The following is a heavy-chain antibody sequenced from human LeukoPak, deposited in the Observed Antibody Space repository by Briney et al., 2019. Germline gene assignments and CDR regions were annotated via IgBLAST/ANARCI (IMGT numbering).Heavy chain of an antibody. J-gene: IGHJ3*02. D-gene: IGHD6-19*01. Sequence: ASVKVSCKASGGAFSSYAISWVRQAPGQGLEWMGGIIPIFGTANYARKFQGRVTITADKSTSTAYMELSSLRSEDTAVYYCARVGSSGLGAFDIWGQGTMVTVSS. CDR1: GGAFSSYA. CDR2: IIPIFGTA. V-gene: IGHV1-69*06. CDR3: ARVGSSGLGAFDI.